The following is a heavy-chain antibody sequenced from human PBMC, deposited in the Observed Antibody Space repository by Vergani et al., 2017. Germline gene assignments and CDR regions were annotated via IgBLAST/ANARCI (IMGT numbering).Heavy chain of an antibody. CDR3: AREAIRYDILTEHDAFDI. CDR2: IKQDGSEK. J-gene: IGHJ3*02. V-gene: IGHV3-7*01. CDR1: GFTFSSYW. D-gene: IGHD3-9*01. Sequence: EVQLVESGGGLVQPGGSLRLSCAASGFTFSSYWMSWVRQAPGKGLEWVANIKQDGSEKYYVDSVKGRFTISRDNAKNSLYLQMNSLRAEDTAVYYCAREAIRYDILTEHDAFDIWGQGTMVTVSS.